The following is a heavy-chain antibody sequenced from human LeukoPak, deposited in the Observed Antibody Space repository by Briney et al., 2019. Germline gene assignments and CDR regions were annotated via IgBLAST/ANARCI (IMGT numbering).Heavy chain of an antibody. Sequence: GGSLRLSCVASGFTFSSYGMTWVRQAPGKGPEWVSVISSSAGSTYYADSVKGRFTISRDNSKNTLYLQMNSLRAEDTAVYYCASRPPHYYDSSGYYYNTPAFDIWGQGTMVTVSS. V-gene: IGHV3-23*01. J-gene: IGHJ3*02. D-gene: IGHD3-22*01. CDR2: ISSSAGST. CDR3: ASRPPHYYDSSGYYYNTPAFDI. CDR1: GFTFSSYG.